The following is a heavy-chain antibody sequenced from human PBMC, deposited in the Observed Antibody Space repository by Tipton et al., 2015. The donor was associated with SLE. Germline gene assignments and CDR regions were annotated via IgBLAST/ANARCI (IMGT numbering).Heavy chain of an antibody. D-gene: IGHD3-10*01. J-gene: IGHJ6*03. CDR3: ARGRGSGHHYYYMDV. V-gene: IGHV3-23*01. CDR2: IRGAGDSA. CDR1: GFTFSSYA. Sequence: SLRLSCAASGFTFSSYAMSWVRQAPGKGLEWVSAIRGAGDSAYYADSVKGRFTISRDNSKNTLSLQVNSLRVEDTAVYYCARGRGSGHHYYYMDVWGKGTTVTVSS.